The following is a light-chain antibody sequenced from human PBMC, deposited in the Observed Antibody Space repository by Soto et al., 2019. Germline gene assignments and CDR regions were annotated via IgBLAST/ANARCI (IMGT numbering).Light chain of an antibody. CDR2: DAS. CDR3: QQSETYPLT. J-gene: IGKJ5*01. CDR1: QTISTW. V-gene: IGKV1-5*01. Sequence: NQIAQSPSSLTASVGESVPITCRASQTISTWLAWYQHKPGKAPNLLIYDASTLMSGVPSRFSGSGSGTEFTLTISSLQPGAFATYYCQQSETYPLTFGQGTRLEIK.